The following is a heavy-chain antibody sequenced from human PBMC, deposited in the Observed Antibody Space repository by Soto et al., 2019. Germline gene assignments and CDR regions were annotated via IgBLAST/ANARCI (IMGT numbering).Heavy chain of an antibody. V-gene: IGHV3-30-3*01. CDR3: ARDPTSQYYFDY. CDR2: ISYDGSNK. J-gene: IGHJ4*02. Sequence: GGSLRLSCAASGFTFSSYAMHWVRQAPGKGLEWVAVISYDGSNKYYADSVKGRFTISRDNSKNTLYLQMNSLRAEDPAVYYCARDPTSQYYFDYWGQGTLVTVSS. CDR1: GFTFSSYA.